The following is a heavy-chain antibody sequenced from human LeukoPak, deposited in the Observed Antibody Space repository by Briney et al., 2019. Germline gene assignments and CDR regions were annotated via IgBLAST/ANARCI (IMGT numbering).Heavy chain of an antibody. J-gene: IGHJ5*02. CDR2: IYESGST. D-gene: IGHD6-6*01. CDR3: AAASMAAHYWFDP. CDR1: GGSISSGGYY. V-gene: IGHV4-31*03. Sequence: SETLSLTCTVSGGSISSGGYYWSWIRQHPGKGLVWIGYIYESGSTYYNPSLKIRVIISADTSKDQFSLKLSSVTAADTSVYYCAAASMAAHYWFDPWGQGTLVTVSS.